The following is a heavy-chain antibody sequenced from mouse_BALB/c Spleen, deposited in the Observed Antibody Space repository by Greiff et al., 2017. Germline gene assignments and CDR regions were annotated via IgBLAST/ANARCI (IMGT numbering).Heavy chain of an antibody. CDR1: GYAFSSYW. V-gene: IGHV1-80*01. CDR3: ARYGTTVVATDD. D-gene: IGHD1-1*01. Sequence: QVQLQQSGAELVRPGSSVKISCKASGYAFSSYWMNWVKQRPGQGLEWIGQIYPGDGATNYNGKFKGKATLTADKSSSTAYMQLSSLTSEDSAVYFCARYGTTVVATDDWGQGTTLTVSS. CDR2: IYPGDGAT. J-gene: IGHJ2*01.